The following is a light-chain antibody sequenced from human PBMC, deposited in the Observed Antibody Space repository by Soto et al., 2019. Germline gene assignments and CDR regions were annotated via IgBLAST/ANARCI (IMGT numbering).Light chain of an antibody. J-gene: IGKJ5*01. CDR2: DAS. Sequence: EVALTQSPATLSLSPGESATLSCRASQSVTTFFAWYQQKPGLPPRLLIYDASTRATGIPARFSGSGSGADFALTISSLEPEDFAVYYCQQRSNWPPAITFGQGTRLEIK. CDR1: QSVTTF. CDR3: QQRSNWPPAIT. V-gene: IGKV3-11*01.